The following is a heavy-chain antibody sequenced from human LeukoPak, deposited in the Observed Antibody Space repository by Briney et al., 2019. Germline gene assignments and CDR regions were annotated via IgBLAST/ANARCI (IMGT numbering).Heavy chain of an antibody. CDR3: VRDVSLGFCSGGACSAHFDY. J-gene: IGHJ4*02. Sequence: GGSLRLSCAASGFTFSSYAMHWVRQAPGRGLEWVSGISWNSGSTVYVDSVKGRFTISRDNARNSLYLQMYSLRPEDMALYYCVRDVSLGFCSGGACSAHFDYWGQGTLVIVSS. V-gene: IGHV3-9*03. D-gene: IGHD2-15*01. CDR2: ISWNSGST. CDR1: GFTFSSYA.